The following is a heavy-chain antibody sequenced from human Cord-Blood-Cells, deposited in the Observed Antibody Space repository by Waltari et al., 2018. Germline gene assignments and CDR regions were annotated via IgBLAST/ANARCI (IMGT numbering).Heavy chain of an antibody. V-gene: IGHV1-8*03. CDR2: RNPNSGNT. CDR1: GYTFTSYD. J-gene: IGHJ4*02. CDR3: AGFVGATNDH. D-gene: IGHD1-26*01. Sequence: QVQLVQSGAEVKKPGASVKVSCKASGYTFTSYDINWVRQATGQGREWMGWRNPNSGNTGYARQFQGRVTNTRNTSISTAYMERGRLGSEGTAVYYGAGFVGATNDHWGQGPLGPVSS.